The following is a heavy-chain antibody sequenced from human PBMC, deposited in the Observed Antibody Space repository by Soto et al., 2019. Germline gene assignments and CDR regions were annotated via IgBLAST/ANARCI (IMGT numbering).Heavy chain of an antibody. V-gene: IGHV1-69*13. J-gene: IGHJ6*02. CDR3: AMTQPMVGAATRKDYYYGMDV. D-gene: IGHD2-15*01. CDR2: IIPIFGTA. Sequence: SVKVSCKASGGTFSSYAISWVRQAPGQGLEWMGGIIPIFGTANYAQKFQGRVTITADESTSTAYMELSSLRSEDTAVYYCAMTQPMVGAATRKDYYYGMDVWGQGTTVTVSS. CDR1: GGTFSSYA.